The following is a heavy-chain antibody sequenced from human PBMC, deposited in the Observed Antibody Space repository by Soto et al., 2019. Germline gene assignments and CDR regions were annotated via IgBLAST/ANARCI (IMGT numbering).Heavy chain of an antibody. CDR3: ARSGSSSWYYYYYGMDV. CDR2: IIPIFGTA. CDR1: GGTFSSYA. Sequence: QVQLVQSGAEVKKPGSSVKVSCKASGGTFSSYAISWVRQAPGQGLEWMGGIIPIFGTANYAQKFQGRVTITADDSTSTAYMELSSLRSEDTAVYYCARSGSSSWYYYYYGMDVWGQGTTVTVSS. D-gene: IGHD6-13*01. J-gene: IGHJ6*02. V-gene: IGHV1-69*01.